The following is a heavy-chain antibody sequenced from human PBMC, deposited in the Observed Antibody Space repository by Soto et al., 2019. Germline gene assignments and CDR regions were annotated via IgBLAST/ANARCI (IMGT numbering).Heavy chain of an antibody. V-gene: IGHV6-1*01. CDR1: GDSVSSNSAA. CDR2: TYYRSRWYN. CDR3: AGTTSRQSNSMHV. Sequence: SQTLSRTCAISGDSVSSNSAAWKWIRLSPSRGLEWLARTYYRSRWYNDYAVSVRSRITVNPDTSKNQFSLQLTSVTPEDTAVYFFAGTTSRQSNSMHVRGKGLTGTVSS. D-gene: IGHD1-7*01. J-gene: IGHJ6*03.